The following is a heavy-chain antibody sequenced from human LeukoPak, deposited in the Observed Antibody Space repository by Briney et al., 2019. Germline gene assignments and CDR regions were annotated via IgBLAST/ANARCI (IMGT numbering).Heavy chain of an antibody. CDR1: GGSISSYY. CDR2: IYYSGST. Sequence: SETLSLTCTVSGGSISSYYWSWIRQPPGKGLEWIGYIYYSGSTNYNPSLKSRVTISVDTSKNQFSLKLSSVTAADTAVYYCARDRGKPYGMDVWGQGTTVTVSS. CDR3: ARDRGKPYGMDV. J-gene: IGHJ6*02. V-gene: IGHV4-59*01.